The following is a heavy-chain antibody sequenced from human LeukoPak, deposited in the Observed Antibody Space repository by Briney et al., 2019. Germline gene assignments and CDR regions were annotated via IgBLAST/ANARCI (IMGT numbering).Heavy chain of an antibody. CDR2: IYYSGRT. Sequence: SETLSLTCTVSGGSISSSSYYWGWIRQPPGKGLEWIGNIYYSGRTYYNPSLKSRVTISVDTPKNQFSLKLSSVTAADTAVYYCARGVTMIVVVIHDWYFDRWGRGTLVTVSS. J-gene: IGHJ2*01. CDR3: ARGVTMIVVVIHDWYFDR. D-gene: IGHD3-22*01. V-gene: IGHV4-39*01. CDR1: GGSISSSSYY.